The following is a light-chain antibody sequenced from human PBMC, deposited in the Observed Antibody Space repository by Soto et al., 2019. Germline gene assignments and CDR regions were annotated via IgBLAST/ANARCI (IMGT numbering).Light chain of an antibody. CDR1: QSISSY. CDR2: DAS. CDR3: QQYSTSPWT. J-gene: IGKJ1*01. V-gene: IGKV3-11*01. Sequence: EIVLTQSPDTLSLSPGDRATLSCRASQSISSYLAWYQQKPGQSPRLLIYDASNRATGIPARFSGSGSGTDFTLTVSRVEPEDFAVYYCQQYSTSPWTFGQGTKVDIK.